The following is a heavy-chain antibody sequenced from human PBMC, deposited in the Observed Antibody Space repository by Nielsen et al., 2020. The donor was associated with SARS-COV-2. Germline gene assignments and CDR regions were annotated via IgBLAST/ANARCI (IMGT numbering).Heavy chain of an antibody. CDR1: GGSISSYY. Sequence: SETLSLTCTVSGGSISSYYWSWIRQPPGKGLEWIGYIYYSGSTNYNPSLKSRVTISVDTSKNQFSLKLSSVTAADTAVYYCARASIMITFGGVIATRTNWFDPWGQGTLVTVSS. J-gene: IGHJ5*02. V-gene: IGHV4-59*12. CDR2: IYYSGST. CDR3: ARASIMITFGGVIATRTNWFDP. D-gene: IGHD3-16*02.